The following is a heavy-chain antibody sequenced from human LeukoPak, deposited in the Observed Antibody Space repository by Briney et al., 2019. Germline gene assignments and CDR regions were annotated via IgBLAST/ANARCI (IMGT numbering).Heavy chain of an antibody. CDR2: ISSSSSYI. CDR1: GFTFSSYS. D-gene: IGHD6-19*01. V-gene: IGHV3-21*01. CDR3: ASIAVAGLYFDY. J-gene: IGHJ4*02. Sequence: PGGSLRLSCAASGFTFSSYSMNWVRQAPGKGLEWVSSISSSSSYIYYADSVKGRLTISRDNAKNSLYLQMNSLRAEDTAVYYCASIAVAGLYFDYWGQGTLVTVSS.